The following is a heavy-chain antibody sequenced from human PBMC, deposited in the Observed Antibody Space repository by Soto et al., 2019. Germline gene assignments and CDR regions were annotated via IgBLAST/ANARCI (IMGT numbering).Heavy chain of an antibody. CDR1: GGSISSYY. V-gene: IGHV4-59*01. CDR3: ARLQMGDFDY. Sequence: PSETLSLTCTVSGGSISSYYWSWIRQPPGKGLEWIGYIYYSGSTNYNPSLKSRVTISVDTSKNQFSLKLSSVTAVDTAVYYCARLQMGDFDYWGQGTLVTVSS. CDR2: IYYSGST. J-gene: IGHJ4*02.